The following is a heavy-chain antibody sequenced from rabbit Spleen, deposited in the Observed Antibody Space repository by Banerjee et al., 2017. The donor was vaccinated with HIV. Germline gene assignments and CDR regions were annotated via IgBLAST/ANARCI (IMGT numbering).Heavy chain of an antibody. V-gene: IGHV1S7*01. Sequence: QLKESGGGLVQPGGSLKLSCKASGFTLSSYYMNWVRQAPGKGLEWIGYIDPVFGITYYANWVNGRFSISRENAQNTVFLQMTSLTAADTATYFCARSTNDGWYMVTRLDLWGQGTLVTVS. CDR2: IDPVFGIT. CDR3: ARSTNDGWYMVTRLDL. D-gene: IGHD2-1*01. CDR1: GFTLSSYY. J-gene: IGHJ3*01.